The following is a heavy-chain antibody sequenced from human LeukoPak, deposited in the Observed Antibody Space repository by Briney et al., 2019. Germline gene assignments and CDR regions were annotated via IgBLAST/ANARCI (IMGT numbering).Heavy chain of an antibody. J-gene: IGHJ4*02. CDR2: VSGRGGTT. CDR1: GFTFSSYA. CDR3: AKQSYTSGWSDLDY. Sequence: GGSLRLSCAASGFTFSSYAMTWVRQAQGKGLEWVSGVSGRGGTTYYADSVKGRFTISRDNSNYTLYLQMNSLRPEDTAVYYCAKQSYTSGWSDLDYWGQGTLVTVSS. D-gene: IGHD6-19*01. V-gene: IGHV3-23*01.